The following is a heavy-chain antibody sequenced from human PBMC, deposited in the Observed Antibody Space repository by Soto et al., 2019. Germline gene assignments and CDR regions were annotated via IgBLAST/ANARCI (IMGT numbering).Heavy chain of an antibody. CDR1: GGTFSSYA. J-gene: IGHJ4*02. Sequence: ASVKVSCKASGGTFSSYAISWVRQAPGQGLEWMGGIIPIFGTANYAQKFQGRVTITADESTSTAYMELSSLRSEDTAVYYCARQGYYYDSSAAIWGQGTLVTVSS. D-gene: IGHD3-22*01. V-gene: IGHV1-69*13. CDR2: IIPIFGTA. CDR3: ARQGYYYDSSAAI.